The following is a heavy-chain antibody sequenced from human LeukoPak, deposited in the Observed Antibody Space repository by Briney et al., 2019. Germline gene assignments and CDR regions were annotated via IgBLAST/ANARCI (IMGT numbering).Heavy chain of an antibody. CDR2: IIPIFGTA. Sequence: SVKVSCKASGGTFSSYAISWVRQAPGQGLEWMGGIIPIFGTASYAQKFQGRVTITTDESTSTAYMELSSLRSEDTAEYYCARGKWELLRVLFDYWGQGTLVTVSS. J-gene: IGHJ4*02. CDR1: GGTFSSYA. V-gene: IGHV1-69*05. D-gene: IGHD1-26*01. CDR3: ARGKWELLRVLFDY.